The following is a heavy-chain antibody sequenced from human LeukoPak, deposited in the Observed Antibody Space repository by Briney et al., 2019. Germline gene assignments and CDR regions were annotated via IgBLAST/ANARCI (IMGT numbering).Heavy chain of an antibody. D-gene: IGHD2-8*02. Sequence: ASVKVSCKASGYTFTGYYMHWVRQAPGQGLEWMGWINPNSGGTDYAQKFQGRVTMTRDTSISTAYMELSRLRYDDTAVYYCARGYWLRNWFDPWGQGTLVTVSS. CDR3: ARGYWLRNWFDP. CDR1: GYTFTGYY. CDR2: INPNSGGT. V-gene: IGHV1-2*02. J-gene: IGHJ5*02.